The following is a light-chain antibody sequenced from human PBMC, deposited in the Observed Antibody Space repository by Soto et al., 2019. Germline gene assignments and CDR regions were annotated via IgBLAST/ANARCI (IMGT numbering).Light chain of an antibody. CDR2: AAS. CDR1: QGIRND. J-gene: IGKJ5*01. CDR3: QQSYSTTIT. V-gene: IGKV1-17*01. Sequence: DIQMTQSPSSLSESVGDRVTITCRASQGIRNDLGWYQKKPGKAPKRLIYAASSLQSGVPSRFSGSASGTYFNLTISRLQTEDFATYDCQQSYSTTITFGQGTRLEIK.